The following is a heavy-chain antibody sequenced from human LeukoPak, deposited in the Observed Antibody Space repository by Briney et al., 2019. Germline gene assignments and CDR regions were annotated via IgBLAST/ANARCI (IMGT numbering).Heavy chain of an antibody. CDR3: AKMYHDFWSGPHTYYLDY. V-gene: IGHV3-23*01. CDR2: ISGSGGST. D-gene: IGHD3-3*01. CDR1: GFTFSSYS. Sequence: GGSLRLSCAASGFTFSSYSMNWVRQAPGKGLEWVSAISGSGGSTYYADSVKGRFTISRDNSKNTLYLQMNSLRAEDTAVYYCAKMYHDFWSGPHTYYLDYWGQGTLVTVSS. J-gene: IGHJ4*02.